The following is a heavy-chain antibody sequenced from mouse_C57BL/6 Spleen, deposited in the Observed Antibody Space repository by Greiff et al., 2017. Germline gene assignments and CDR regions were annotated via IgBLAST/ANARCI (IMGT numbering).Heavy chain of an antibody. Sequence: EVQVVESGAELVRPGSSVKMSCKTSGYTFTSYGINWVKQRPGQGLEWIGYIYIGNGYTEYNEKFKGKATLTSDTSSSTAYMQLSSLTSEDSAIYFCATSTTVVATPYAMDYWGQGTSVTVSS. V-gene: IGHV1-58*01. D-gene: IGHD1-1*01. J-gene: IGHJ4*01. CDR3: ATSTTVVATPYAMDY. CDR2: IYIGNGYT. CDR1: GYTFTSYG.